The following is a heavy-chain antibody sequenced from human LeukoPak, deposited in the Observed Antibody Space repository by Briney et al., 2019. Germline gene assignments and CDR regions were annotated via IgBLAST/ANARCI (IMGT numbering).Heavy chain of an antibody. CDR2: INHSGST. CDR1: GGSFSGYY. D-gene: IGHD3-10*01. Sequence: PSETLSLTCAVYGGSFSGYYWSWIRQPPGKGLEWIGEINHSGSTNYNPSLKSRVTISVDTSKNQFSLKLSSVTAADTAVYYCARVGPWFGDPNWFDPWGQGTLVTVSS. V-gene: IGHV4-34*01. J-gene: IGHJ5*02. CDR3: ARVGPWFGDPNWFDP.